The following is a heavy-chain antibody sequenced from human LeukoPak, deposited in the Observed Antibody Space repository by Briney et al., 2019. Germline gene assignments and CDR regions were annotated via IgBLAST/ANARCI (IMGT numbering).Heavy chain of an antibody. CDR2: INPSGGST. V-gene: IGHV1-46*01. CDR1: GYTFTSYY. Sequence: ASVKVSCKASGYTFTSYYMHWVRQPPGQGLEWMGIINPSGGSTSYAQKFQGRVTMTRDTSTSTVYMELSSLRSEDTAVYYCARVSTMIVAQGWFDPWGQGTLVTVSS. J-gene: IGHJ5*02. CDR3: ARVSTMIVAQGWFDP. D-gene: IGHD3-22*01.